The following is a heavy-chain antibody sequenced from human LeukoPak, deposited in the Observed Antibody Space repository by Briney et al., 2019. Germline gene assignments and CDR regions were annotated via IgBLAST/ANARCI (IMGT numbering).Heavy chain of an antibody. CDR3: ARPKQAGPLWD. CDR2: IYYSGTT. J-gene: IGHJ4*02. V-gene: IGHV4-59*08. Sequence: KPSETLSLTCTVSGGSISSYYRSWIRQPPGKGLEWIGYIYYSGTTNYNPSLKSRVTISVDTSKNQFSLKLSSVTAADTAVYYCARPKQAGPLWDWGQGTLVTVSS. D-gene: IGHD6-19*01. CDR1: GGSISSYY.